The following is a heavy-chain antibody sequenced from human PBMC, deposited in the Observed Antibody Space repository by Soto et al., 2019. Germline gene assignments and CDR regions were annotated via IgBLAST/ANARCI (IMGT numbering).Heavy chain of an antibody. CDR1: GGSISSGGYY. J-gene: IGHJ5*02. CDR2: IYYSGST. V-gene: IGHV4-31*03. CDR3: ARGPCGSDCYGIPGLNWFDP. Sequence: SETLSLTCTVSGGSISSGGYYWSWIRQHPGKGLEWIGYIYYSGSTYYNPSLKSRVTISVDTSPNQFSLKLTSVTAADTAVYYCARGPCGSDCYGIPGLNWFDPWGQGTLVTVSS. D-gene: IGHD2-21*01.